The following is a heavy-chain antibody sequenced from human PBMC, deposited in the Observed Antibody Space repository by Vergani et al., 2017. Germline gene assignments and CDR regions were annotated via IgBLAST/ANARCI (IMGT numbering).Heavy chain of an antibody. CDR1: GGSFSGYY. D-gene: IGHD2-21*01. V-gene: IGHV4-34*01. CDR3: AREGRRVIAIHEWYFDL. J-gene: IGHJ2*01. Sequence: QVQLQQWGAGLLKPSETLSLTCAVYGGSFSGYYWSWIRQPPGKGLEWIGEINHSGSTNYNPSLKSRVTISVDTSKNQFSLKLSSVTAADTAVYYCAREGRRVIAIHEWYFDLWGRGTLVTVSS. CDR2: INHSGST.